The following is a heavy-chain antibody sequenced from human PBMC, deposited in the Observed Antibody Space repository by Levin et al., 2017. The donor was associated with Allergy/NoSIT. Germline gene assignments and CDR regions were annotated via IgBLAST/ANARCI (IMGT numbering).Heavy chain of an antibody. V-gene: IGHV4-59*01. CDR1: GGSISSYY. J-gene: IGHJ4*02. Sequence: SETLSLTCTVSGGSISSYYWSWIRQPPGKGLEWIGYIYYSGSTNYNPSLKSRVTISVDTSKNQFSLKLSSVTAADTAVYYCARVSGGDLYSGYDRNFDYWGQGTLVTVSS. CDR3: ARVSGGDLYSGYDRNFDY. D-gene: IGHD5-12*01. CDR2: IYYSGST.